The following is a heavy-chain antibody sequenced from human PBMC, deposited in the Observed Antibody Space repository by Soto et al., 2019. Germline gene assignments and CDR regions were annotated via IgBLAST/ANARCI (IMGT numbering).Heavy chain of an antibody. CDR2: IYYSGST. Sequence: SETLSLTCTVAGGSSSRGHWSWIRQPPGKGLEWIGYIYYSGSTNYNPSLKSRVTISVDTSKNQFSLKLSSVTAADTAVYYCARQGPYGMDVWGQGTTFTDSS. CDR1: GGSSSRGH. CDR3: ARQGPYGMDV. V-gene: IGHV4-59*08. J-gene: IGHJ6*02.